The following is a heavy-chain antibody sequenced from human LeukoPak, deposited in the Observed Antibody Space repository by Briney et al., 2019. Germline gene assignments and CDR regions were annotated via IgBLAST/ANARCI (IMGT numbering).Heavy chain of an antibody. CDR3: VHVWSGSNAFAI. CDR1: NFTFSDYP. J-gene: IGHJ3*02. D-gene: IGHD3-3*01. Sequence: PGGSLRLSCEASNFTFSDYPMNWVRQAPGRGLEWVSYINGDGTSIYYADSVKGRFTISRDNTKSSLYLQMNSLRAEDTAVYYCVHVWSGSNAFAIWGQGTMVTVSS. V-gene: IGHV3-11*01. CDR2: INGDGTSI.